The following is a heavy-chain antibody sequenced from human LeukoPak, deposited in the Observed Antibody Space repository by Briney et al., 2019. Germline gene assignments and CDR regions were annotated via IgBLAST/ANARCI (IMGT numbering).Heavy chain of an antibody. Sequence: ASVKVSCKASGYTLTSYDINWVRQATGQGLEWMGYMNPNSGNTGYAQKFQGRVTMTSDTSISTAFMELGSLTSEDTAIYYCATTLRNKPPWGQGTLVTVSS. D-gene: IGHD5-12*01. CDR3: ATTLRNKPP. CDR2: MNPNSGNT. CDR1: GYTLTSYD. V-gene: IGHV1-8*01. J-gene: IGHJ4*02.